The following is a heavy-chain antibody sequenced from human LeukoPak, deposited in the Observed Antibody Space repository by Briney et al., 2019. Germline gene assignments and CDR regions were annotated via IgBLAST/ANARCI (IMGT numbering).Heavy chain of an antibody. J-gene: IGHJ4*02. CDR2: VYHTGDT. CDR3: VRHFWGFFDY. CDR1: GGSISSYY. V-gene: IGHV4-59*08. D-gene: IGHD3-16*01. Sequence: SETLSLTCTVSGGSISSYYWSWIRQPPGKGLEWVGYVYHTGDTYYNPSLKTRVAISVDTSKNQFSLKLSSVTAADTAVYYCVRHFWGFFDYWGQGALVTVSS.